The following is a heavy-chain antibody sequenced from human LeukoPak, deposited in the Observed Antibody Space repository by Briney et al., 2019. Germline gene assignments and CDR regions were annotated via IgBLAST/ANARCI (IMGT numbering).Heavy chain of an antibody. D-gene: IGHD6-13*01. CDR2: INSDGSST. V-gene: IGHV3-74*01. J-gene: IGHJ4*02. Sequence: GGSLRLSCAASGFTFSSYLMHWVRQAPGKGLVWVSRINSDGSSTSYADSVKGRFTISRDNAKNTLYLQMNSLRAEDTAVYYCARQAASLGYFDYWGQGTLVTVSS. CDR1: GFTFSSYL. CDR3: ARQAASLGYFDY.